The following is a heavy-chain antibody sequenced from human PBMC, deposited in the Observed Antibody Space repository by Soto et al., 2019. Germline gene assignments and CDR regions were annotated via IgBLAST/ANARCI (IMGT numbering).Heavy chain of an antibody. V-gene: IGHV1-69*13. J-gene: IGHJ5*02. CDR2: IIPIFGTA. CDR1: GGTFSSYA. Sequence: ASVKVSCKASGGTFSSYAISWVRQAPGQGLEWMGGIIPIFGTANYAQKFQGRVTITADESTSTAYMELSSLRSEDTAVYYCASSSRGYSYAAFDPWGQGTLVTVSS. D-gene: IGHD5-18*01. CDR3: ASSSRGYSYAAFDP.